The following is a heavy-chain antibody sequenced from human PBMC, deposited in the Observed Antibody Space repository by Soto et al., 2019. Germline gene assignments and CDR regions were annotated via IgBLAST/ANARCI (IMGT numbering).Heavy chain of an antibody. V-gene: IGHV4-59*01. CDR1: GGSISSYY. D-gene: IGHD2-2*01. Sequence: SETLSLTCTVSGGSISSYYWSWIRQPPGKGLEWIGYIYYSGSTNYNPSLKSRVTISVDTSKNQFSLKLSSVTAADTAVYYCAREGRYCSSTSCSGSIDYWGQGTLVTVSS. CDR2: IYYSGST. CDR3: AREGRYCSSTSCSGSIDY. J-gene: IGHJ4*02.